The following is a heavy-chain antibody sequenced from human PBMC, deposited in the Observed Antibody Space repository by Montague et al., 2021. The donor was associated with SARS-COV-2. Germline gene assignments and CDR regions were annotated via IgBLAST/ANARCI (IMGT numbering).Heavy chain of an antibody. CDR3: ARNMAY. D-gene: IGHD2/OR15-2a*01. CDR2: MYETGNM. CDR1: SGSMSDYY. J-gene: IGHJ4*02. V-gene: IGHV4-59*08. Sequence: SETRSLTCTVSSGSMSDYYWSWIRQSPDKGLEWIGYMYETGNMIYNPSLRSRVSISADTSKNQFSLRLTSVTAADSARYYCARNMAYWGRGALVTV.